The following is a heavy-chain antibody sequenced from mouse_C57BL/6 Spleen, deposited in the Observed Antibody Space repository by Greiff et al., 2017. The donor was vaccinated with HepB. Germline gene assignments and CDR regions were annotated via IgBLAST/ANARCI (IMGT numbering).Heavy chain of an antibody. V-gene: IGHV1-15*01. Sequence: VQLQQSGAELVRPGASVTLSCKASGYTFTDYEMHWVKQTPVHGLEWIGAIDPETGGTAYNQKFKGKAILTADKSSSTAYMELRSLTSEGSAVYYCTGITTVVADYWGQGTTLTVSS. D-gene: IGHD1-1*01. CDR3: TGITTVVADY. J-gene: IGHJ2*01. CDR2: IDPETGGT. CDR1: GYTFTDYE.